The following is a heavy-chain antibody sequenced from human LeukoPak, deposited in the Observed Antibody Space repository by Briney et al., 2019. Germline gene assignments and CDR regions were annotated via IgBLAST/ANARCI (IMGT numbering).Heavy chain of an antibody. CDR1: GGSISNYY. J-gene: IGHJ5*01. CDR2: IYTTGSS. CDR3: ARIGGSFPSLDS. Sequence: SETLSLTCTVSGGSISNYYWSWVRQPAGKGLEWIGRIYTTGSSNYNPSLESRVTMSVDTSKNQFSLRLSSVTVADTAVYYCARIGGSFPSLDSWGQGTLVTVSS. V-gene: IGHV4-4*07. D-gene: IGHD1-26*01.